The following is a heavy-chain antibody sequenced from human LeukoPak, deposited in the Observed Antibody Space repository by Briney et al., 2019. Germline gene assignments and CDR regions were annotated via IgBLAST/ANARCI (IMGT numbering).Heavy chain of an antibody. CDR3: ARDGLVVVPAAMVDY. J-gene: IGHJ4*02. D-gene: IGHD2-2*01. Sequence: WASVKVSCKASGYTFTGYYMHWVRQAPGQGLEWMGWINPNSGGTNYAQKFQGRVTMTRDTSISTAYMELSRLRSDDTAVYYCARDGLVVVPAAMVDYWGQGTLVTVSS. CDR2: INPNSGGT. CDR1: GYTFTGYY. V-gene: IGHV1-2*02.